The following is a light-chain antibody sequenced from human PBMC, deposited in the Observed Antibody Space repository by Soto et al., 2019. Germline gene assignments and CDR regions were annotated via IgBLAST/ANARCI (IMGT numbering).Light chain of an antibody. CDR1: QSISSW. Sequence: ESQMTQSPSTLSASVGDRVTITCRASQSISSWLAWYQQKPGKAPKLLIYDASNLESGVPSRFSGSGSGTEFTLTISSLQPDDFATYYCQQYNSYPITFGQGTRLEIK. CDR3: QQYNSYPIT. CDR2: DAS. V-gene: IGKV1-5*01. J-gene: IGKJ5*01.